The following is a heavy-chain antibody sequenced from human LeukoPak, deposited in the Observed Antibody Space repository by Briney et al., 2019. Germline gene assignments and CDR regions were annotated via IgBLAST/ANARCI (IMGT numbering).Heavy chain of an antibody. CDR2: IYHSGTT. J-gene: IGHJ6*03. D-gene: IGHD2-21*01. V-gene: IGHV4-38-2*01. Sequence: PSETLSLTCGVSGYSISSGYYWAWIRQPPGKGLEWIGTIYHSGTTCYNPSLNSRVTISADTSKNQFSLKVTSVIAADTAVYYCARLGGGAISNYMDVWGKGTTVTVSS. CDR3: ARLGGGAISNYMDV. CDR1: GYSISSGYY.